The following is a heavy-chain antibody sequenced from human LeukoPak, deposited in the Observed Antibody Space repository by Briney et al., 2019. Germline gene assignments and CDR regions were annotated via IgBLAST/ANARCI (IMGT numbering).Heavy chain of an antibody. J-gene: IGHJ4*02. V-gene: IGHV3-30*04. CDR3: ATDYDSSGYDY. D-gene: IGHD3-22*01. CDR2: ISYDGSNK. CDR1: GFTFSSYA. Sequence: PGRSLRLSCAASGFTFSSYAMHWLRQAPGKGLEGVAVISYDGSNKYYADSVKGRFTISRDNSKNTLYLQMNSLRAEDTAVYYCATDYDSSGYDYWGQGTLVTVSS.